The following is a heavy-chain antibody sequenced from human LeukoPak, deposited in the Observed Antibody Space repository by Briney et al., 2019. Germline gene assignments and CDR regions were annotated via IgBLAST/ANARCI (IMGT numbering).Heavy chain of an antibody. Sequence: ASVNVSCKASGYTFTGYYMHWVRQAPGQGLEWMGWINPNSGGTNYAQKFQGWVTMTRDTSISTAYMELSRLRSDDTAVYYCARELRHTPYYYGMDVWGQGTTVTVSS. CDR1: GYTFTGYY. CDR2: INPNSGGT. V-gene: IGHV1-2*04. D-gene: IGHD2-8*01. CDR3: ARELRHTPYYYGMDV. J-gene: IGHJ6*02.